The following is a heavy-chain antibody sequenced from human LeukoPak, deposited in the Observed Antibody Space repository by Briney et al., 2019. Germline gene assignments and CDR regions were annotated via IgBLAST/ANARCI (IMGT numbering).Heavy chain of an antibody. CDR1: GGTFSSYA. Sequence: ASVKVSCKASGGTFSSYAISWVRQAPGQGLEWMGGIIPIFGTANYAQKFQGRVTMTRDTSISTAYMELSRLRSDDTAVYYCARGLRYFDSYWGQGTLVTVSS. V-gene: IGHV1-69*05. D-gene: IGHD3-9*01. J-gene: IGHJ4*02. CDR3: ARGLRYFDSY. CDR2: IIPIFGTA.